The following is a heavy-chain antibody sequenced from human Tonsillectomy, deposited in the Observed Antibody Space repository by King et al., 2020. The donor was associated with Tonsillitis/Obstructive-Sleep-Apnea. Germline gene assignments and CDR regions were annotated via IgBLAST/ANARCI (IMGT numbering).Heavy chain of an antibody. Sequence: VQLVESGGGLVQPGGXLRLSCAASGFXXSSYAMXWVRQAPGKGLXWVSXISXXXXSTXYXDSVKGRFTISRDNSKNTLYLQMNSLRAEDTAVYYCALXXGXXSXXXXDPXXXXTLVTXXS. CDR2: ISXXXXST. CDR3: ALXXGXXSXXXXDP. J-gene: IGHJ5*02. V-gene: IGHV3-23*04. CDR1: GFXXSSYA.